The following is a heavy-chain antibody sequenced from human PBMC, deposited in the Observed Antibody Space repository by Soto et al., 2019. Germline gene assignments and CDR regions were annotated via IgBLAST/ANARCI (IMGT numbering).Heavy chain of an antibody. Sequence: SETLSLTCTVSGGSISSYYWSWIRQPPGKGLEWIGYIYYSGSTNYNPSLKSRVTISVDTSKNQFSLKLSSVTAADTAVYYCAKTHTSPNWFDPWGQGTLVTVSS. CDR1: GGSISSYY. CDR2: IYYSGST. J-gene: IGHJ5*02. CDR3: AKTHTSPNWFDP. V-gene: IGHV4-59*01. D-gene: IGHD3-3*01.